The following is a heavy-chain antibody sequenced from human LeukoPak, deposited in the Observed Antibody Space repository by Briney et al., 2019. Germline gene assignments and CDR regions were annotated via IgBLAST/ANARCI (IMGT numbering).Heavy chain of an antibody. Sequence: GASVKVSCKASGYTFTGYYMHWVRQAPGQGLEWMGWINPNSGGTNYAQKLQGRVTMTTDTSTSTAYMELRSLRSDDTGVYYCASSLRAYCGSDCYSSPLDYWGQGTLVTVSS. J-gene: IGHJ4*02. V-gene: IGHV1-2*02. CDR3: ASSLRAYCGSDCYSSPLDY. D-gene: IGHD2-21*02. CDR1: GYTFTGYY. CDR2: INPNSGGT.